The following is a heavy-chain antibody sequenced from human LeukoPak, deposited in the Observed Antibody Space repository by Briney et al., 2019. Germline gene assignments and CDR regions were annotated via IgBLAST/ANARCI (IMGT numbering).Heavy chain of an antibody. J-gene: IGHJ4*02. D-gene: IGHD3-22*01. V-gene: IGHV4-34*01. CDR1: GESSFSSYY. CDR2: INHSGYT. CDR3: SRQVVGNDY. Sequence: PSETLSLTCAVYGESSFSSYYWSWIRQPPGGALEWIGEINHSGYTNYNPSLKSRVTLSTDTSKNQFSLRLNSVTAADTAVYYCSRQVVGNDYWGQGTLVTVSS.